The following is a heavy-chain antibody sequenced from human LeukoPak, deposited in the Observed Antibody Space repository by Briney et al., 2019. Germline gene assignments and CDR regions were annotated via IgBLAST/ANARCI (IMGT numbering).Heavy chain of an antibody. J-gene: IGHJ4*02. CDR3: ARGYDSSGYIDY. Sequence: SETLSLTCTVSGGSISSSSYYWGWIRQPPGKGLEWIGRIYTSGSTNYNPSLKSRVTMSVDTSKNQFSLKLSSVTAADTAVYYCARGYDSSGYIDYWGQGTLVTVSS. CDR2: IYTSGST. D-gene: IGHD3-22*01. CDR1: GGSISSSSYY. V-gene: IGHV4-61*05.